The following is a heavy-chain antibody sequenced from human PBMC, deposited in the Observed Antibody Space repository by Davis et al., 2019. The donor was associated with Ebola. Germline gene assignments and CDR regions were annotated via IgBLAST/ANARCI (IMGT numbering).Heavy chain of an antibody. CDR3: ARYGGYDLDF. CDR1: GYRFTTYG. J-gene: IGHJ4*02. D-gene: IGHD5-12*01. V-gene: IGHV1-46*01. Sequence: ASVKVSCKASGYRFTTYGMHWVRQTPGQGLEWMGMINPSGGSAMSAQKFQGRVTMTRDTSIRTVYMELSSLRFDDTAIYYCARYGGYDLDFWGQGTLVTVSS. CDR2: INPSGGSA.